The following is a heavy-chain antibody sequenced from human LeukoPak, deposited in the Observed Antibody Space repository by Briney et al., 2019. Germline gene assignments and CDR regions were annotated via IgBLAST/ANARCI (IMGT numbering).Heavy chain of an antibody. J-gene: IGHJ4*02. CDR3: AKDQSSLMITFGGVISYPSVY. Sequence: GGSLRLSCAASGFTFSSYWMSWVRQAPGKGLEWVANIKQDGSEKYYVDSVKGRFTISRDNAKNSLYLQMNSLRAEDTAVYYCAKDQSSLMITFGGVISYPSVYWGQGTLVTVSS. CDR1: GFTFSSYW. V-gene: IGHV3-7*03. CDR2: IKQDGSEK. D-gene: IGHD3-16*01.